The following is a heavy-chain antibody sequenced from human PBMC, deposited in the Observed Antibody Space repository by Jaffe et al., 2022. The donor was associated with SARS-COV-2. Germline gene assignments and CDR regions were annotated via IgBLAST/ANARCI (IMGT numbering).Heavy chain of an antibody. J-gene: IGHJ4*02. CDR3: ARLGEEYSSSKPNDY. D-gene: IGHD6-13*01. V-gene: IGHV1-2*06. CDR1: GYTFTGYY. CDR2: INPNSGGT. Sequence: QVQLVQSGAEVKKPGASVKVSCKASGYTFTGYYMHWVRQAPGQGLEWMGRINPNSGGTNYAQKFQGRVTMTRDTSISTAYMELSRLRSDDTAVYYCARLGEEYSSSKPNDYWGQGTLVTVSS.